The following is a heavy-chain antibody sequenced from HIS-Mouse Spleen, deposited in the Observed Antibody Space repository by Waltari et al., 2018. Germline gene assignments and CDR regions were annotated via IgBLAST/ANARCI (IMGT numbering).Heavy chain of an antibody. J-gene: IGHJ4*02. CDR2: ISYDGSNK. D-gene: IGHD1-26*01. V-gene: IGHV3-30-3*01. CDR1: GFTFSSYA. CDR3: ARVISGSYSLFDY. Sequence: QVQLVESGGGVVQPGRSLRLSCAASGFTFSSYAMPWVRQAPGKGLGWVAVISYDGSNKYYADSVKGRFTISRDNSKNTLYLQMNSLRAEDTAVYYCARVISGSYSLFDYWGQGTLVTVSS.